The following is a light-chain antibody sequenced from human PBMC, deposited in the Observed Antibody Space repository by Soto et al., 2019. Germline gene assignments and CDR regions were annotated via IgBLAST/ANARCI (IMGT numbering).Light chain of an antibody. V-gene: IGLV2-8*01. CDR2: EVS. CDR1: SSVVGGYNY. Sequence: QSALTQPPSASGSPGQSVTISCTGTSSVVGGYNYVSWYQHHPGKASKLMIYEVSKRPSGVPDRFSGSKSGNTASLTVSGLQADDEADYYCSSDAGNDKYVFGSGTKVTVL. J-gene: IGLJ1*01. CDR3: SSDAGNDKYV.